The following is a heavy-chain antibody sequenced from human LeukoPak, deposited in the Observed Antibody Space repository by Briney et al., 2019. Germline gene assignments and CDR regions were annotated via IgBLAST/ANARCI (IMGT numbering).Heavy chain of an antibody. Sequence: SETLSLTCTVSGGSISSYYWSWIRQPPGRGLEWIGYIYYSGSTNYNPSLKSRVTISVDTSKNQFSLKLSSVTAADTAVYYCARVGPYYYDSSGYFDYWGQGTLVTVSS. CDR1: GGSISSYY. D-gene: IGHD3-22*01. CDR2: IYYSGST. V-gene: IGHV4-59*01. J-gene: IGHJ4*02. CDR3: ARVGPYYYDSSGYFDY.